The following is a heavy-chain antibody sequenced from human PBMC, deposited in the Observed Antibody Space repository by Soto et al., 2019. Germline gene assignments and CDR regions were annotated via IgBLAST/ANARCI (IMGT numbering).Heavy chain of an antibody. D-gene: IGHD2-21*01. V-gene: IGHV1-69*13. CDR1: GGTFSSYA. CDR2: IIPIFGTA. Sequence: SVKVSCKASGGTFSSYAISWVRQAPGQGLEWMGGIIPIFGTANYAQKFQGRVTITADESTSTAYMELSSLRSEDTAVYYCARDPRGDSTYYYGMDVWGQGTTVTVSS. CDR3: ARDPRGDSTYYYGMDV. J-gene: IGHJ6*02.